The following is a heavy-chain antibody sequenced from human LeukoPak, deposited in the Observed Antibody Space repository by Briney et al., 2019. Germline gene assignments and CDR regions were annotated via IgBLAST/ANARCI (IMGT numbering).Heavy chain of an antibody. CDR1: GGTFSSYA. J-gene: IGHJ4*02. D-gene: IGHD6-19*01. CDR3: AKGQYSSGWYPFDY. Sequence: GASVKVSCKASGGTFSSYAISWVRQAPGQGLEWMGGITPIFGTANYAQKFQGRVTITADESTSTAYMELSSLRSEDTAVYYCAKGQYSSGWYPFDYWGQGTLVTVSS. CDR2: ITPIFGTA. V-gene: IGHV1-69*13.